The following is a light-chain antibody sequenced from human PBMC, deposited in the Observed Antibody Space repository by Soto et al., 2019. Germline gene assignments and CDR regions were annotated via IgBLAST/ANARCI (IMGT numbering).Light chain of an antibody. Sequence: EIVLTQSPATLPLSPGERATLSCRVSQSVSSYLAWYQQKPGQAPRLLIYDASNRATGIPARFSGSGSGTDFTLTISSLEPEDFAVYYCQQRSNWPPFTFGPGTKVDIK. V-gene: IGKV3-11*01. CDR2: DAS. CDR1: QSVSSY. J-gene: IGKJ3*01. CDR3: QQRSNWPPFT.